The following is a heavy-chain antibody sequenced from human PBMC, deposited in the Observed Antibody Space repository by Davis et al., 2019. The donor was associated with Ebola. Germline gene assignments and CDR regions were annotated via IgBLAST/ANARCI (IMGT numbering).Heavy chain of an antibody. J-gene: IGHJ4*02. Sequence: GSLRLSCTVSGGSIISSSSYWGWLRQPPRKGLEWIGSIYYSGITYYNPSLKSRVTISVDTSKNQFSLKLRSVTAADAAVYHCARLTRGNGGYFDYWGQGILVTVSS. V-gene: IGHV4-39*01. D-gene: IGHD3-10*01. CDR1: GGSIISSSSY. CDR2: IYYSGIT. CDR3: ARLTRGNGGYFDY.